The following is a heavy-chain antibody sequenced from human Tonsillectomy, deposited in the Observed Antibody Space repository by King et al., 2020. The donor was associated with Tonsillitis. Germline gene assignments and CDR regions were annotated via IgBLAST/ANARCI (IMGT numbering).Heavy chain of an antibody. CDR1: GFTVSSYA. CDR3: AKDVDTDRGAFDI. V-gene: IGHV3-23*04. Sequence: VQLVESGGGLVQPGGSLRLSCAASGFTVSSYARSWVRQAPGKGLEWVSTISGSGGSTNHADPVKGRVTISRDNYKNTLYLQMNSLRAEDTAVYFCAKDVDTDRGAFDIWGQGTMVTVSS. D-gene: IGHD5-18*01. CDR2: ISGSGGST. J-gene: IGHJ3*02.